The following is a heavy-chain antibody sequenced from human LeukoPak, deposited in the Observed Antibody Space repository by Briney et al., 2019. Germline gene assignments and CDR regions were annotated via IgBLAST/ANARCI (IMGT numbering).Heavy chain of an antibody. CDR2: IKQDGSEK. CDR3: ATLTYYYDSSGYYYFSYFDY. CDR1: TLTLNNYW. J-gene: IGHJ4*02. V-gene: IGHV3-7*02. Sequence: GGSLRLSCTASTLTLNNYWMSWVRQAPGKGLEWVANIKQDGSEKYHVDSVKGRFTISRDNAKNSLYLQMNSLRDEDTAVYFCATLTYYYDSSGYYYFSYFDYWGQGTLVTVSS. D-gene: IGHD3-22*01.